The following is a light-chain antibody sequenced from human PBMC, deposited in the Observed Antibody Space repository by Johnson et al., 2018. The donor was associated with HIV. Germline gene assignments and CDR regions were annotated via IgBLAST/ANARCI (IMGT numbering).Light chain of an antibody. V-gene: IGLV1-51*01. CDR2: DNN. CDR3: GTLDSSLSAYA. CDR1: SSNIGNND. Sequence: SVLTQPPSVSAAPGQKVTISCSGSSSNIGNNDVSWYQQLPGTAPKVLIYDNNKRPSGIPDRFSGSKSGTSATLGITGLQTGDEADYYCGTLDSSLSAYAFGTGTKVTVL. J-gene: IGLJ1*01.